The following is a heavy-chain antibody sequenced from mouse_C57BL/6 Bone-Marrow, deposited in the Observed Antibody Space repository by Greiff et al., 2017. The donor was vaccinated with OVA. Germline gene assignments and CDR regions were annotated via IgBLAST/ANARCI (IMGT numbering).Heavy chain of an antibody. J-gene: IGHJ2*01. CDR3: AREEIPYYYDY. CDR1: GFTFSSYA. V-gene: IGHV5-4*01. CDR2: ISDGGSYT. D-gene: IGHD1-1*01. Sequence: DVKLVESGGGLVKPGGSLKLSCAASGFTFSSYAMSWVRQTPEKRLEWVATISDGGSYTYYPDNVKGRFTISRDNAKNNLYLQMSHLKSEDTAMYYCAREEIPYYYDYWGQGTTLTVSS.